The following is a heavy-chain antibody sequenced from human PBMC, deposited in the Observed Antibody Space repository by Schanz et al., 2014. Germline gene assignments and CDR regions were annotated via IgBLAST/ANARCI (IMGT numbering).Heavy chain of an antibody. D-gene: IGHD1-26*01. CDR2: ISGYTGDT. CDR1: GYTFSDYY. J-gene: IGHJ4*02. Sequence: QVQVVQSGAEVKKPGASVKVSCKASGYTFSDYYIHWVRQAPGQGPEWIGWISGYTGDTKYAQKFQHRVNMTTDRTTSTVYMELRSLRFDDTAVYFCARDNGRIPAANSFDYWGQGTRVTVSS. V-gene: IGHV1-18*04. CDR3: ARDNGRIPAANSFDY.